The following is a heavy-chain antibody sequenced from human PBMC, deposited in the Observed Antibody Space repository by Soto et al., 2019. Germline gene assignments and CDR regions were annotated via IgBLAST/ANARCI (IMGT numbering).Heavy chain of an antibody. V-gene: IGHV1-8*01. D-gene: IGHD1-1*01. J-gene: IGHJ4*02. CDR3: ARRAETNGWNGFGADKYYFDF. CDR2: MNPNTGNS. Sequence: ASVKVSCKAFGYTFTSYDIYWVRQATGQRLEWMGWMNPNTGNSAYAQKFQGRVTVTSDTSINTVHMELSSLRSEDTAVYYCARRAETNGWNGFGADKYYFDFWGQGTLVTVSS. CDR1: GYTFTSYD.